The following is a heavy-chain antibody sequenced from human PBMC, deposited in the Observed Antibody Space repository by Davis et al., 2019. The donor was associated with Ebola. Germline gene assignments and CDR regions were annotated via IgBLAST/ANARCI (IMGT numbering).Heavy chain of an antibody. D-gene: IGHD3-3*01. CDR2: INHSGST. CDR1: GGSFSGYY. CDR3: ARGRLLEWPPTFYGLDV. J-gene: IGHJ6*04. V-gene: IGHV4-34*01. Sequence: SETLSLTCAVYGGSFSGYYWSWIRQPPGKGLEWIGEINHSGSTNYNPSLKSRVTISVDTSKNQFSLKLSPVTAADTAVYYCARGRLLEWPPTFYGLDVWGKGTTVTVSS.